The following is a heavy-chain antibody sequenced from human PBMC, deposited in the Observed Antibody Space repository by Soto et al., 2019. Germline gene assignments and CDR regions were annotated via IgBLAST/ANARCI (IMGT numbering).Heavy chain of an antibody. CDR2: ISYDGSNK. J-gene: IGHJ4*02. Sequence: PGGPLRLSCAASGFTFSSYAMHWVRQAPGKGLEWVAVISYDGSNKYYADSVKGRFTISRDNSKNTLYLQMNSLRAEDTAVYYCARVTGPSAYDFWSGYYGEPGYWGQGTLVTVSS. CDR3: ARVTGPSAYDFWSGYYGEPGY. D-gene: IGHD3-3*01. V-gene: IGHV3-30-3*01. CDR1: GFTFSSYA.